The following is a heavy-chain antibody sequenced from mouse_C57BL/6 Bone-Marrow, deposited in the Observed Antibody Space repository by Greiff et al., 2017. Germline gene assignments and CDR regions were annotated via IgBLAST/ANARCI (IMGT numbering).Heavy chain of an antibody. V-gene: IGHV1-23*01. CDR1: GYTFPDYE. D-gene: IGHD2-5*01. Sequence: VQLQQSGAELVRPGASVKLSCKASGYTFPDYEMHCVKQTPVPGLEWIGAIDPETCGTAYNQTFKVKATLTADKSSSTAYMALRMRTSVESAVYYDTNYSNYGAMNYWGQGTSLTVSS. CDR3: TNYSNYGAMNY. J-gene: IGHJ4*01. CDR2: IDPETCGT.